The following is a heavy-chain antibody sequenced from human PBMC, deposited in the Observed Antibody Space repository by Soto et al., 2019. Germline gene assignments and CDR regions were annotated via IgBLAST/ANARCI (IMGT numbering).Heavy chain of an antibody. CDR2: IKSKSDGGTT. Sequence: EVQLVESGGGLVKPGGSPRLSCGGSGFTFSNAWMNWARQAPGKGLEWVGRIKSKSDGGTTDYATPVKGRFTISRDDSKNMLYLQMNRLQTEDTAVYFCARSYHTYYFDYWGRGTLVAVSS. CDR3: ARSYHTYYFDY. V-gene: IGHV3-15*07. D-gene: IGHD1-26*01. J-gene: IGHJ4*01. CDR1: GFTFSNAW.